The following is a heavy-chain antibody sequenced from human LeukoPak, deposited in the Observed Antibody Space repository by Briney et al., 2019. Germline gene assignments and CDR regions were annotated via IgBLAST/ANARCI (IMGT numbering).Heavy chain of an antibody. J-gene: IGHJ6*02. V-gene: IGHV3-13*01. CDR1: GFTFSSYD. Sequence: GGSLRLSCAASGFTFSSYDMHWVRQATGKGLEWVSAISTAGDTYYPGSVKGRFTISRENAKNSLYLQMNSLRAGDTAVYYCARERVAVAGLNYYYYGMDVWGQGTTVTVSS. CDR3: ARERVAVAGLNYYYYGMDV. D-gene: IGHD6-19*01. CDR2: ISTAGDT.